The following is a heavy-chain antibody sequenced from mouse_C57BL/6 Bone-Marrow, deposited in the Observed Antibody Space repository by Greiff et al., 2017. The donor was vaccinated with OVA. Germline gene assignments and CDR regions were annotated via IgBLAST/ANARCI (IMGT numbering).Heavy chain of an antibody. V-gene: IGHV1-77*01. J-gene: IGHJ4*01. CDR3: AIEGCYVGYAMDD. CDR2: IGPGSGST. Sequence: VQRVESGAELVKPGASVKISCKASGYTFTDYYINWVKQRPGQGLEWIGKIGPGSGSTYYNEKFKGKATLTADKSSSTAYMQLSSLTSEDSAVYVCAIEGCYVGYAMDDWGKGTSVTVAS. D-gene: IGHD1-1*02. CDR1: GYTFTDYY.